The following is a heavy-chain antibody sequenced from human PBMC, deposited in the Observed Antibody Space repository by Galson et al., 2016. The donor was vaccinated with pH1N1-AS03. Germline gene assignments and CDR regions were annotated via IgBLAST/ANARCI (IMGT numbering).Heavy chain of an antibody. CDR3: TNSLVY. CDR1: GFSFSESW. V-gene: IGHV3-74*01. D-gene: IGHD3-16*01. Sequence: SLRLSCATSGFSFSESWMHWIRQVPGKGLVWVSQINTDGTETIYADSVKGRFTISRDNAKNTLYLQMDSLRAEDTAMYCCTNSLVYWGQGTLVTVSS. CDR2: INTDGTET. J-gene: IGHJ4*02.